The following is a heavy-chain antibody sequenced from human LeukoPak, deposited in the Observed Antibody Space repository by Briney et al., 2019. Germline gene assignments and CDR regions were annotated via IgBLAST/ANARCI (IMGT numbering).Heavy chain of an antibody. Sequence: PSETLSLTCAVYGGSFSGYYWSWIRQPPGKGLEWIGEINHSGSTNYNPSLKSRVTISVDTSKNQFSLKLSSVTAADTAVYYCARVRPPAGIAARPVRFSWFDPWGQGTLVTVSS. CDR3: ARVRPPAGIAARPVRFSWFDP. V-gene: IGHV4-34*01. CDR2: INHSGST. D-gene: IGHD6-6*01. J-gene: IGHJ5*02. CDR1: GGSFSGYY.